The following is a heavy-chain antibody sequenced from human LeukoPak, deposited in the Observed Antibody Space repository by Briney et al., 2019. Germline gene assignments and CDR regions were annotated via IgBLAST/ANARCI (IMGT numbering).Heavy chain of an antibody. V-gene: IGHV4-34*01. CDR3: AREGDSSGPTFDY. CDR2: INHSGST. J-gene: IGHJ4*02. D-gene: IGHD3-22*01. CDR1: GGSFSGYY. Sequence: PSETLSLTCAVYGGSFSGYYWSWIPHPPGKGLEWIGEINHSGSTYYNPSLKSRVTISVDTSKNQFSLKLSSVTAADTAVYYCAREGDSSGPTFDYWGQGTLVTVSS.